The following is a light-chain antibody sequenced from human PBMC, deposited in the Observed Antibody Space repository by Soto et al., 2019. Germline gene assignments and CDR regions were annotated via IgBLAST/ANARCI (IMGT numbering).Light chain of an antibody. CDR1: SSNIGAGYD. CDR2: GNS. CDR3: QSYDSSSVV. Sequence: QSVLTQPPSVSGAPGQRVTISCTGSSSNIGAGYDVHWYQQLPGTAPKLLIYGNSNRPSGVPDRFSGSKSGTSASLAITGLQAEVEADYYCQSYDSSSVVFGGGPKLTVL. V-gene: IGLV1-40*01. J-gene: IGLJ2*01.